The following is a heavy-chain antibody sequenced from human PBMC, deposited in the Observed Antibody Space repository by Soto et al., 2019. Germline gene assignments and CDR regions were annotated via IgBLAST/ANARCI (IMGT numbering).Heavy chain of an antibody. CDR2: IYYSGST. CDR1: GGSVSSGSYY. J-gene: IGHJ4*02. D-gene: IGHD4-17*01. CDR3: AREATVAPFDY. Sequence: SETLSLTCTVSGGSVSSGSYYWSWIRQPPGKGLEWIGFIYYSGSTSYADSVKGRFTISRDNAKNTLYLQMNSLRAEDTAVYYCAREATVAPFDYWGQGTLVTVSS. V-gene: IGHV4-61*01.